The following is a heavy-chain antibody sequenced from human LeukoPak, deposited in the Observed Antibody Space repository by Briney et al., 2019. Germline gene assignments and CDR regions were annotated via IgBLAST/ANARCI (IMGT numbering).Heavy chain of an antibody. V-gene: IGHV4-4*02. J-gene: IGHJ4*02. CDR3: ARSTYYYDSSGYYHEDFDY. CDR2: IHYSGTT. D-gene: IGHD3-22*01. CDR1: GGSISSDYW. Sequence: SGTLSLTCAVSGGSISSDYWWSWVRQPPGKGLEYIGEIHYSGTTNYNPSLKSRVTISLDKSKNQFSLKLSSVTAADTAVYYCARSTYYYDSSGYYHEDFDYWGQGTLVTVSS.